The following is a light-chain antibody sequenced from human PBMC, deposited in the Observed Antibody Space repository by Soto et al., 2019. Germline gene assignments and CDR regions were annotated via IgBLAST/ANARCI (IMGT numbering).Light chain of an antibody. Sequence: DIQMTQSPSTLSASVGDRVTITCRASQSISSWLAWYQQKSGKAPKLLIYDASSLESGVPSRFSGSGSGTEFTLTISSLQPDDFATYYCQQYNSPVTFGQGTKVEIK. V-gene: IGKV1-5*01. J-gene: IGKJ1*01. CDR3: QQYNSPVT. CDR1: QSISSW. CDR2: DAS.